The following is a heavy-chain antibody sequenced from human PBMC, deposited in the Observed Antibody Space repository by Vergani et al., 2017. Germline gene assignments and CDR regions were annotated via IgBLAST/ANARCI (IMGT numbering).Heavy chain of an antibody. CDR2: TWYDGNNK. CDR1: GFTFNQYG. CDR3: ARDWRLLYTRVDP. V-gene: IGHV3-33*01. D-gene: IGHD3-16*01. J-gene: IGHJ5*02. Sequence: QVQLVESGGGVVQPGRSLRLSCAASGFTFNQYGMHWVRQAPGKGLEWVAVTWYDGNNKQYADSVKGRFTISRDKSKSTMYLQMNSLRDEDTGVYYCARDWRLLYTRVDPWGQGTLVTVSS.